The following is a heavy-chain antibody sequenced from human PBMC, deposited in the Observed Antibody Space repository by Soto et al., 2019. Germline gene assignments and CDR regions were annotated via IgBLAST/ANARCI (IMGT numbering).Heavy chain of an antibody. CDR1: GGSISSSSYY. J-gene: IGHJ6*02. CDR3: ARVKDGDYGNGMDV. D-gene: IGHD4-17*01. Sequence: SETLSLTCTVSGGSISSSSYYWGWIRQPPGKGLEWIGSIYYSVSTYYNPSLKSRVTISVDTSKNQFSLKLSSVTAADTAVYYCARVKDGDYGNGMDVWGQGTTVTVSS. V-gene: IGHV4-39*07. CDR2: IYYSVST.